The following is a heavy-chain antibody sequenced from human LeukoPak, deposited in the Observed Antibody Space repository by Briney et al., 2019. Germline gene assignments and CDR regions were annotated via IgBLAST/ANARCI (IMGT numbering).Heavy chain of an antibody. V-gene: IGHV1-69*04. D-gene: IGHD5-24*01. J-gene: IGHJ4*02. CDR1: GGTFSSYA. CDR3: VRSGDGYNYCFDY. Sequence: ASVKVSCKASGGTFSSYAISWVRQAPGQGLEWMGRIIPIFGIANYAQKFQGRITITADKSTSTAYMELSSLRSEDTAVYYCVRSGDGYNYCFDYWGQGTLVTVSS. CDR2: IIPIFGIA.